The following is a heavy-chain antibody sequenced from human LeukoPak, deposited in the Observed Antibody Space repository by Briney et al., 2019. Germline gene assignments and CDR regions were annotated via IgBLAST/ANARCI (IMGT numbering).Heavy chain of an antibody. CDR3: AKDPPSSSFFDY. V-gene: IGHV3-30*02. J-gene: IGHJ4*02. D-gene: IGHD6-6*01. Sequence: GGSLRLSCAASGFTFSSYGMHWVRQAPGKGLEWVAFIRYDGSNKYYVDSVKGRFTISGDNSKNTLYLQMNSLRAEDTAVYYCAKDPPSSSFFDYWGQGTLVTVSS. CDR2: IRYDGSNK. CDR1: GFTFSSYG.